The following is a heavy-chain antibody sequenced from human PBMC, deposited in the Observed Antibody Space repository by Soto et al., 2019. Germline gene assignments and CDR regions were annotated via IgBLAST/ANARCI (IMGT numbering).Heavy chain of an antibody. CDR2: ISSSGSTI. CDR1: GFRFSDSH. V-gene: IGHV3-11*01. Sequence: KPGGSLRLSCAASGFRFSDSHMSWIRQAPGKGLEWVSYISSSGSTIYYVDSVKGRFTISRDNTKNSLYLQMNSLRVEDTAVYYCAKDYLVTSGMDVWGQGTTVTVSS. D-gene: IGHD2-8*02. J-gene: IGHJ6*02. CDR3: AKDYLVTSGMDV.